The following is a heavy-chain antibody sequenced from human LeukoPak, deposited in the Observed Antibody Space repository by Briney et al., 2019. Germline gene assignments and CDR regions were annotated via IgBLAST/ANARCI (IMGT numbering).Heavy chain of an antibody. J-gene: IGHJ4*02. CDR1: GYTFTSYY. CDR3: ARDPYSSGWYGDY. Sequence: ASVKVSCKASGYTFTSYYMHWVRQAPGQGLEWMGIINPSGGSTSYAQKLQGRVTMTTDTSTTTAYMELRSLRSDDTAVYYCARDPYSSGWYGDYWGQGTLVTVSS. CDR2: INPSGGST. V-gene: IGHV1-46*01. D-gene: IGHD6-19*01.